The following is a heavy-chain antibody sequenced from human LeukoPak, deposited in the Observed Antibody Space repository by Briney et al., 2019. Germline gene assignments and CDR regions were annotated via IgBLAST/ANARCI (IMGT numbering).Heavy chain of an antibody. CDR1: GFDFSSYG. V-gene: IGHV3-23*01. Sequence: GGSLRLSCAASGFDFSSYGMSWVRQSPGKGLEWVSTFSASSTSTYYADSVKGRFTISRDNSKNTLYLQMNSLRAEDTAVYYCAKDRGVPRYDNWFDPWGQGTLVTVSS. CDR2: FSASSTST. CDR3: AKDRGVPRYDNWFDP. D-gene: IGHD3-10*01. J-gene: IGHJ5*02.